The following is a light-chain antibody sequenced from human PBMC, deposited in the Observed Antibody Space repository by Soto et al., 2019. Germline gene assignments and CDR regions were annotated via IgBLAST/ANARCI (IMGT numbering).Light chain of an antibody. CDR3: SSYGGSNNLV. CDR1: SSDVGGYSY. V-gene: IGLV2-8*01. Sequence: QSALTQPPSASGSPGQSVTISCTGASSDVGGYSYVSWYQQHPGKAPKLMISEVSKRPSGVPDRFSGSKFGNTASLTVSGLQAEDEADYYCSSYGGSNNLVFGGGTKVTVL. CDR2: EVS. J-gene: IGLJ2*01.